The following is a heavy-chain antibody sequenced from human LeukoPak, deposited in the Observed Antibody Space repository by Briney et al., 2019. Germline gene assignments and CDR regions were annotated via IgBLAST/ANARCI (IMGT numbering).Heavy chain of an antibody. CDR1: GFTFSSYW. V-gene: IGHV3-74*01. J-gene: IGHJ6*02. CDR3: ARGSDYYFYAMDV. Sequence: GGSLRLSCAASGFTFSSYWMYWVRQAPGKGPVWLSRTNYDGSITTYADSVRGRFTFSRDNAKNTVYLQMNSLRVEDTAVYYCARGSDYYFYAMDVWGQGTTVTVSS. CDR2: TNYDGSIT.